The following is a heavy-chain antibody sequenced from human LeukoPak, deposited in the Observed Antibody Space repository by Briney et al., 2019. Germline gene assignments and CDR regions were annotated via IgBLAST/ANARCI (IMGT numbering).Heavy chain of an antibody. V-gene: IGHV3-23*01. CDR1: GFTFSTYG. CDR3: AAVDVDTAFP. J-gene: IGHJ5*02. Sequence: GGSLRLSCAASGFTFSTYGMTWVRQAPGKGLEWVSAISGSGGSTYYADSVKGRFTISRDNSKNTLYLQMNSLRAEDTAVYYCAAVDVDTAFPWGQGTLVTVSS. D-gene: IGHD5-18*01. CDR2: ISGSGGST.